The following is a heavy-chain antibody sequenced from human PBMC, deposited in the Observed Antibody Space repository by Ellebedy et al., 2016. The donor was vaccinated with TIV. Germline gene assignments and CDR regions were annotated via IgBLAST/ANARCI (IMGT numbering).Heavy chain of an antibody. CDR1: ESTFSSYG. Sequence: GESLKISCEASESTFSSYGMSWVRQAPGKGLEWVSSISTTDGTHYADSVKGRFTISRDNPKNTLYLQMNSLRVEDTALYYCARDPVGWLDYWGQGTLVTVSS. V-gene: IGHV3-23*01. CDR2: ISTTDGT. CDR3: ARDPVGWLDY. D-gene: IGHD6-19*01. J-gene: IGHJ4*02.